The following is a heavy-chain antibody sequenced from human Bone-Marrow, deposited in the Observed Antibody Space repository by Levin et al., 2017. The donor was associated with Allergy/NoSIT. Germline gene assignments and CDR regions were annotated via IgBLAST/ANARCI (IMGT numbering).Heavy chain of an antibody. CDR3: ARDDADGHPLGY. CDR1: GFTFSSSG. Sequence: LSLTCAASGFTFSSSGMHWVRQAPGKGLECVAVIWYDGSNEYYIDSVKGRFTISRDNSKDTLYLEMTSLRAEDTAIYYCARDDADGHPLGYWGQGTLVTVSS. CDR2: IWYDGSNE. V-gene: IGHV3-33*01. J-gene: IGHJ4*02.